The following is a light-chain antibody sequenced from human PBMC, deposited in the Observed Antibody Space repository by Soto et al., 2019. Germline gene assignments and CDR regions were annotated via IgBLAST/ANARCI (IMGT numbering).Light chain of an antibody. CDR3: QQYDSLSS. V-gene: IGKV1-5*03. J-gene: IGKJ2*01. CDR1: QSVSGW. Sequence: DIQMTQSPSTLSASVGDRVTITCRASQSVSGWLAWYHQKPGEAPKLLISKASTLENGVPSRFLGSESGTVFTLTISSLQPGDSGTYYCQQYDSLSSFGQGTKLEI. CDR2: KAS.